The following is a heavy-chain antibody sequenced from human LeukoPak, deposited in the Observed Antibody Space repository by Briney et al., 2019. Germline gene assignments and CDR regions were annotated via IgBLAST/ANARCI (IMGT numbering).Heavy chain of an antibody. Sequence: SQTLSLTCAISGDSVSSNSAAWNWIRQSPSRGLEWLGRTYYRSKWYNDYAVSVKSRITINPDTSKNQFSLKLSSVTAADTAVYYCARLAARPKNGHWFDPWGQGTLVTVSS. CDR2: TYYRSKWYN. J-gene: IGHJ5*02. V-gene: IGHV6-1*01. CDR1: GDSVSSNSAA. CDR3: ARLAARPKNGHWFDP. D-gene: IGHD6-6*01.